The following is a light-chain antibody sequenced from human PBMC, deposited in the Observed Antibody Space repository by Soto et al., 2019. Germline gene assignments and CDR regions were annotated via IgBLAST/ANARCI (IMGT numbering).Light chain of an antibody. J-gene: IGKJ5*01. V-gene: IGKV3-20*01. CDR1: QRLSSSY. CDR2: GAS. CDR3: QQYGSSPRT. Sequence: EIVLTRSPDTVSLSPGDSATLSCRASQRLSSSYLAWYQQTPGQAPRIXSQGASSRATGIPDRFSGSGSGTEFTLTISRLEPEDFEVYYCQQYGSSPRTFGQGTRLEIK.